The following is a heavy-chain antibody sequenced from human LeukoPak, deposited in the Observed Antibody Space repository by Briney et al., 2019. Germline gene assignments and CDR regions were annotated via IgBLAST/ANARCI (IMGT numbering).Heavy chain of an antibody. CDR2: ISGSGGST. Sequence: TGGSLRLSCAASGFTFSSYAMSWVRQAPGKGLEWVSAISGSGGSTYYADSVKGRFTISRDNSKNTLYLQMNSLRAEDTAVYYCAKDLTWGPYYDSGRYAATFDYWGQGTLVTVSS. CDR1: GFTFSSYA. CDR3: AKDLTWGPYYDSGRYAATFDY. V-gene: IGHV3-23*01. D-gene: IGHD3-10*01. J-gene: IGHJ4*02.